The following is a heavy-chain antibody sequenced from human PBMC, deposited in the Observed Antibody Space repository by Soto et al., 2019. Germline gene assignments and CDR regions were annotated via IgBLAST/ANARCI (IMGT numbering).Heavy chain of an antibody. CDR2: IVVGSGHT. V-gene: IGHV1-58*02. J-gene: IGHJ4*02. D-gene: IGHD1-26*01. CDR1: GFTFTNSA. CDR3: AAVQGGGATFHF. Sequence: ASVKVSCKASGFTFTNSAIQWVRQARGQRLEWMGWIVVGSGHTNYAQKFQERLTINKDMSTSTAYMELSSLTLEDTAVYYCAAVQGGGATFHFWGPGTLVTVSS.